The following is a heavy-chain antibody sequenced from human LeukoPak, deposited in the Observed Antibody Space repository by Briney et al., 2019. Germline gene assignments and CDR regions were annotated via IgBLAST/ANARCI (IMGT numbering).Heavy chain of an antibody. CDR3: ARARIDCSSTSCDDAFDI. CDR1: GYTFTSYD. J-gene: IGHJ3*02. V-gene: IGHV1-8*03. Sequence: GASVKVSCKASGYTFTSYDINWVRQATGQGLEWMGWMNPNSGNTGYAQKFQGRVTITRNTSISTAYMELSSPRSEDTAVYYCARARIDCSSTSCDDAFDIWGQGTMVTVSS. D-gene: IGHD2-2*01. CDR2: MNPNSGNT.